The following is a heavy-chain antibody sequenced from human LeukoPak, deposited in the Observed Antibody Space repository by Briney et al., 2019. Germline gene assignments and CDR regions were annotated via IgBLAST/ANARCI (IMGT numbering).Heavy chain of an antibody. CDR3: AKDLSRWIQLWSY. CDR1: GFTFSSYA. J-gene: IGHJ4*02. CDR2: ISGSGGST. V-gene: IGHV3-23*01. Sequence: PGGSLRLSCAASGFTFSSYAMSWVRQAPGKGLEWVSAISGSGGSTYYADPVKGRFTISRDNSKNTLYLQMNSLRAEDTAVYYCAKDLSRWIQLWSYWGQGTLVTVSS. D-gene: IGHD5-18*01.